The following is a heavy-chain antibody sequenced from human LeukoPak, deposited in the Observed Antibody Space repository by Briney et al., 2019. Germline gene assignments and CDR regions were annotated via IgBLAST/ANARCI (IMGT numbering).Heavy chain of an antibody. CDR1: GITFSSYS. CDR3: ATGGACSGGSCYGYFDY. CDR2: ISYSSTYI. V-gene: IGHV3-21*01. J-gene: IGHJ4*02. D-gene: IGHD2-15*01. Sequence: GGSLRLSCAASGITFSSYSVNWVRQAPGKGLEWVSSISYSSTYIYYADSVKGRFTISRDNAKNSLYLQMNSLRAEDTAVYYCATGGACSGGSCYGYFDYWGQGTLVTVSS.